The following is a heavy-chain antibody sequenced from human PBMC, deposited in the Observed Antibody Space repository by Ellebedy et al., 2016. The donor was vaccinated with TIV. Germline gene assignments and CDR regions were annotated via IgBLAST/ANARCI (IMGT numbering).Heavy chain of an antibody. CDR3: ARAGNYGALPFDY. J-gene: IGHJ4*02. CDR1: GASITTYY. CDR2: VYSSGST. V-gene: IGHV4-59*12. Sequence: GSLRLSCTVSGASITTYYWSWIRQPPGKGMEWIGYVYSSGSTNYNPSLKSRVTISVDTSKNQFSLKLSSVTAADTAVYYCARAGNYGALPFDYWGQGTLVTVSS. D-gene: IGHD1-7*01.